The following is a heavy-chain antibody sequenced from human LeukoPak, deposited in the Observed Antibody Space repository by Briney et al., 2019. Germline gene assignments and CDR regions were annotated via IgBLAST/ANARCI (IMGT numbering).Heavy chain of an antibody. Sequence: GGSLRLSCAASGFTFSSYGMHWFRQAPGKGLEWVAVISYDGSNKYYADSVKGRFTISRDNSKNTLYLQMNSLRAEDTAVYYCAKALRYFDWYFDYWGQGTLVTVSS. D-gene: IGHD3-9*01. CDR1: GFTFSSYG. V-gene: IGHV3-30*18. CDR2: ISYDGSNK. CDR3: AKALRYFDWYFDY. J-gene: IGHJ4*02.